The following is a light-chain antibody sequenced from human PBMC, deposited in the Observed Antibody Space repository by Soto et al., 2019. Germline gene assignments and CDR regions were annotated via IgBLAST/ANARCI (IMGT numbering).Light chain of an antibody. CDR1: SSNLGAGYD. Sequence: QSVLTQPPSVSGAPGQRVTISCTGNSSNLGAGYDVHWYQQLPGAAPKLVIFGNRNRPSGVPERFSGSKSGTSASLAITGLQAEDEADYYCSSYAVTNIFVFGTGTKLTVL. V-gene: IGLV1-40*01. CDR3: SSYAVTNIFV. CDR2: GNR. J-gene: IGLJ1*01.